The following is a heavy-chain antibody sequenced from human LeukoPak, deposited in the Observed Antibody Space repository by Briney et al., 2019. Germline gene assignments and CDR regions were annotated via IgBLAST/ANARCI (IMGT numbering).Heavy chain of an antibody. CDR2: ISYDGSNK. V-gene: IGHV3-30-3*01. CDR1: RFIFSKYA. J-gene: IGHJ4*02. Sequence: GRSLRLSCAASRFIFSKYAMHWVRQAPGKGLEWVAVISYDGSNKYYADSVKGRFTISRDNSKNTLYLQMNSLRAEDTAVYYCARDGDIVAYYFDYWGQGTLVTVSS. CDR3: ARDGDIVAYYFDY. D-gene: IGHD3-22*01.